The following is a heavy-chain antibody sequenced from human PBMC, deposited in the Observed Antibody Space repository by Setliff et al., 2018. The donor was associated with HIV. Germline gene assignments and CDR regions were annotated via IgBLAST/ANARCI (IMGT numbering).Heavy chain of an antibody. CDR2: INSDGSST. CDR1: GLTFSSYA. V-gene: IGHV3-74*01. D-gene: IGHD5-18*01. Sequence: PGGSLRLSCAASGLTFSSYAMSWVRQAPGKGLEWVSRINSDGSSTTYADSVKGRFTISRDNAKNTLYLQMNSLRAEDTAVYYCAREHYSYESPFDYWGQGILVTVSS. J-gene: IGHJ4*02. CDR3: AREHYSYESPFDY.